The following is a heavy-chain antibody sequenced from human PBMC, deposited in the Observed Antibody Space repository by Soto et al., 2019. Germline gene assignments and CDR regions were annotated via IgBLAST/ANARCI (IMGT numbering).Heavy chain of an antibody. J-gene: IGHJ3*02. CDR3: ARDSSPNLEYSSSWAEAFDI. Sequence: QVQLQESGPGLVKPSQTLSLTCTVSGGSISSGGYYWSWIRQHPGKGLEWIGYIYYSGSTYYNPSLKSRVTISVDTSKNQFSLKLSSVTAADTAVYYCARDSSPNLEYSSSWAEAFDIWGQGTMVTVS. CDR2: IYYSGST. D-gene: IGHD6-13*01. CDR1: GGSISSGGYY. V-gene: IGHV4-31*03.